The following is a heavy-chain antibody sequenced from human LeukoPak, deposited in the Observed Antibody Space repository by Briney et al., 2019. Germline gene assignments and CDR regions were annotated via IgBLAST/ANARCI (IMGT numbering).Heavy chain of an antibody. CDR1: GFTVSSNY. CDR2: IYSGGRT. Sequence: GGSLRLSCAASGFTVSSNYMSWVRQAPGKGLEWVSVIYSGGRTYYADSVKGRLTISRDNSKNTLYLQMNSLRAEDTAVYYCARDTDSSGYSDYWGQGTMVTVSS. CDR3: ARDTDSSGYSDY. V-gene: IGHV3-66*01. J-gene: IGHJ4*02. D-gene: IGHD3-22*01.